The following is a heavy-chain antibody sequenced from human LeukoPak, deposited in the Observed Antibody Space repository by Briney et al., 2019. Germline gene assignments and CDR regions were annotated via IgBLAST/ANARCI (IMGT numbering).Heavy chain of an antibody. Sequence: GGSLRLSCTASGFTFGDYVMSWFRQAPGKGLEWVGFVRSKAYGETTEYAASVKGRFIISRDDSKSIAYLQMCSLKTEDTAIYYCTRGSDTIFGVSRDGFDYWGQGTLVTVSS. CDR1: GFTFGDYV. CDR2: VRSKAYGETT. D-gene: IGHD3-3*01. J-gene: IGHJ4*02. CDR3: TRGSDTIFGVSRDGFDY. V-gene: IGHV3-49*03.